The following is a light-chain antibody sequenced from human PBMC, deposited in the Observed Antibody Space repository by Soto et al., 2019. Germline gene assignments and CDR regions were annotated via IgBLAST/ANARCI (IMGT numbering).Light chain of an antibody. J-gene: IGLJ1*01. CDR1: SSDVGGYNY. CDR2: DVS. V-gene: IGLV2-11*01. Sequence: QSALTQPRSVSGSPGQSVTISCTGTSSDVGGYNYVSWYQQHPGKAPKLMIYDVSKRPSGVPDRFSGSKSGNTASLTISGLQAEDEADYYCCSYENSYTFYAFGTGTKLTVL. CDR3: CSYENSYTFYA.